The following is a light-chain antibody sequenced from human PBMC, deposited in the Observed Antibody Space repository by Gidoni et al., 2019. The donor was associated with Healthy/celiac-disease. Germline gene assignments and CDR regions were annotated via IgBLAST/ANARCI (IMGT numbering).Light chain of an antibody. Sequence: EIVMTHTPATLPVSPGERATLSCRASQSVSSNLAWYQQKPGQAPRLLIYGASTRATGIPARFSGSGSGTEFTLTISSLQSEDFAVYYCQQYNNWPPLIFGGGTKVEIK. CDR3: QQYNNWPPLI. CDR2: GAS. V-gene: IGKV3-15*01. CDR1: QSVSSN. J-gene: IGKJ4*01.